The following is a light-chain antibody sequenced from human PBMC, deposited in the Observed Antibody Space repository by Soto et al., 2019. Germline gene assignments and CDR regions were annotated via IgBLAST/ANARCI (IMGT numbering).Light chain of an antibody. CDR3: AAWDDSLAWV. Sequence: QSVLTQPPSASGTPGQTVSISCSGTSSNMRTNTVNWYQHLPGTAPKLIIYSNDQRPSGVPDRFSASKSGTSASLAIKGLQSADEAVYYCAAWDDSLAWVFGGGTKLTVL. V-gene: IGLV1-44*01. CDR1: SSNMRTNT. J-gene: IGLJ3*02. CDR2: SND.